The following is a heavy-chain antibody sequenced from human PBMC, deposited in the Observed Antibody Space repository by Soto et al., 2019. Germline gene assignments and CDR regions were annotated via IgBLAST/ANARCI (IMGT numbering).Heavy chain of an antibody. Sequence: PGGSLRLSCAASGFTLSNAWMSWVRQAPGKGLEWVGRIKSKTDGGTTDYAAPVKGRFTISRDDSKNTLYLQMNSLKTEDTAVYYCTTDLGAYSSSWFPLNPYYYYGMDVWGQGTTVTVSS. CDR1: GFTLSNAW. V-gene: IGHV3-15*01. D-gene: IGHD6-13*01. J-gene: IGHJ6*02. CDR3: TTDLGAYSSSWFPLNPYYYYGMDV. CDR2: IKSKTDGGTT.